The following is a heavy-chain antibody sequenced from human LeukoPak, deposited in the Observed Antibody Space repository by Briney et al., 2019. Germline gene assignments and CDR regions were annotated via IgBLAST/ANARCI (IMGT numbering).Heavy chain of an antibody. D-gene: IGHD2-15*01. Sequence: GGSLRLSCAASGFTFSSYAMHWVRQAPGKGLEWVAVISYDGSNKYYADSVKGRFTISRDNSKNTLYLQMNSLRAEDTAVYYCARDFGGYYYYYYGMDVWGQGTTVTVSS. V-gene: IGHV3-30*04. CDR1: GFTFSSYA. J-gene: IGHJ6*02. CDR3: ARDFGGYYYYYYGMDV. CDR2: ISYDGSNK.